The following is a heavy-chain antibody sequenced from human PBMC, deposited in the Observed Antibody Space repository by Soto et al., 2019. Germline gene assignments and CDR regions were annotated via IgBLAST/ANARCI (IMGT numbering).Heavy chain of an antibody. CDR3: ARDGILGTTQGSWFDP. CDR2: ISGYNGNT. J-gene: IGHJ5*02. CDR1: GHTFASYG. Sequence: QVQLVQSGAEVKEPGASVKVSCKASGHTFASYGINWVGQAPGQGLEWMGWISGYNGNTKYAQKFQGRVTVTTDTSTCTGYMELRSLRSDDTAVYYCARDGILGTTQGSWFDPWGQGTLVTVSS. D-gene: IGHD1-26*01. V-gene: IGHV1-18*01.